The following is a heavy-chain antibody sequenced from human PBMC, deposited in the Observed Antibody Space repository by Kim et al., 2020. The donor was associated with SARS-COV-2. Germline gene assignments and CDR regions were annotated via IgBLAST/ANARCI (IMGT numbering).Heavy chain of an antibody. Sequence: GGSLRLSCAASGFTFSSYWMHWVRQVPGKGPVWVSRITSDGRSASYVDSVRGRFTISRDNAKNTLFLQMNSLGVEDTALYYCASGSSTRFDYWGQGTLVT. CDR3: ASGSSTRFDY. J-gene: IGHJ4*02. CDR2: ITSDGRSA. D-gene: IGHD2-2*01. CDR1: GFTFSSYW. V-gene: IGHV3-74*01.